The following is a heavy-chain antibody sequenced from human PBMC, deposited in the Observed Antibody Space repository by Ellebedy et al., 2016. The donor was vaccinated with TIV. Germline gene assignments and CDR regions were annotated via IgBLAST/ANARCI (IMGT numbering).Heavy chain of an antibody. D-gene: IGHD3-3*01. CDR3: ARDQTTIFGVVMRYYGMDV. Sequence: GESLKISCAASGFTFNTYAMHWVRQTPRKGLEWVAVISYDGSSKSYPDSVKGRFTITRDNSKNTVYVQMNSLRAEDTAVYYCARDQTTIFGVVMRYYGMDVWGQGTTVTVSS. J-gene: IGHJ6*02. CDR1: GFTFNTYA. CDR2: ISYDGSSK. V-gene: IGHV3-30*04.